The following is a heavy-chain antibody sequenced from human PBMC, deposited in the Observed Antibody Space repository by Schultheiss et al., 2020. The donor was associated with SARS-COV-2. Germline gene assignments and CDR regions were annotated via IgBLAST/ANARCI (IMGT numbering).Heavy chain of an antibody. CDR2: IYHSGST. V-gene: IGHV4-34*01. J-gene: IGHJ4*02. Sequence: SETLSLTCAVYGGSFSDYYWSWIRQPPGKGLEWIGEIYHSGSTTYNPSLKSRVTISADTSENQVSLKLSSVTAADTAVYYCARFEAQPNDYGDQDYWGQGTLVTVSS. CDR1: GGSFSDYY. CDR3: ARFEAQPNDYGDQDY. D-gene: IGHD4-17*01.